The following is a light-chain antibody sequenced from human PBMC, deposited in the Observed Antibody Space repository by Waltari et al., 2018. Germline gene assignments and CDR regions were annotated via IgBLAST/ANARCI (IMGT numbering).Light chain of an antibody. CDR1: SSDIGDYNF. V-gene: IGLV2-14*01. CDR3: NSYTASSTVI. CDR2: GVT. J-gene: IGLJ2*01. Sequence: HSALTQPASVSGSPGQSITISCTGPSSDIGDYNFVSWYQQHPGKAPKLIISGVTHRPSGVSNRFSGSKSGNTASLTISGLQADDEADYYCNSYTASSTVIFGGGTKLTVL.